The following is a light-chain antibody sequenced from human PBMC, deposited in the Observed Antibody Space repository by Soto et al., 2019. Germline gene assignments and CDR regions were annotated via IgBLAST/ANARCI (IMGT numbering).Light chain of an antibody. Sequence: QSVLTQPPSVSAAPGQTVTISCSGSSSNIGNQYVSWYQQLPQTAPKLLIYDNYKRPSGIPDRFSGSKSGTSATLGIAGLQTGDEADHYCASWDGSLSAVVFGGGTKLTVL. CDR3: ASWDGSLSAVV. V-gene: IGLV1-51*01. J-gene: IGLJ2*01. CDR2: DNY. CDR1: SSNIGNQY.